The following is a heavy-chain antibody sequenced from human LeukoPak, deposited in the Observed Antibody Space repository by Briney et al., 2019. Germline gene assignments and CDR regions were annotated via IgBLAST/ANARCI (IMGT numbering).Heavy chain of an antibody. D-gene: IGHD1-26*01. J-gene: IGHJ1*01. CDR3: ATSIVGLTYDEHFQH. Sequence: GGSLRLSCAASGFTFSKFPMGWVRQAPGRGLEWVSAISASGDVTFYADSLRGRFTISRDNAKNSLYLQMNSLRAEDTAVYYCATSIVGLTYDEHFQHWGQGTLVTVSS. V-gene: IGHV3-23*01. CDR2: ISASGDVT. CDR1: GFTFSKFP.